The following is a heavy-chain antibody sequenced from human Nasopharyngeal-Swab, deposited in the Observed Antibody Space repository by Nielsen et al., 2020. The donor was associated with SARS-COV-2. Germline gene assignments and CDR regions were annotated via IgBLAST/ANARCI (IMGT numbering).Heavy chain of an antibody. V-gene: IGHV4-34*01. Sequence: SQTFSLTCAVYGGSFSGYYWSWIRQTPGKGLEWIGEINHIGSTNYNPSLKSRVTLSAYMSKNHLSLKLNSVTAADTAVYYCARRRSSGRYFFDYWCRGTPVTVSS. CDR2: INHIGST. CDR3: ARRRSSGRYFFDY. D-gene: IGHD3-22*01. CDR1: GGSFSGYY. J-gene: IGHJ4*01.